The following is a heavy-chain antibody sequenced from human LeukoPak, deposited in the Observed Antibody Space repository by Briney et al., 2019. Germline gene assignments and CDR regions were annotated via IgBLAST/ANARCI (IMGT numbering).Heavy chain of an antibody. D-gene: IGHD3-3*01. J-gene: IGHJ6*02. V-gene: IGHV1-69*13. Sequence: SVKVSCKASGGTFSSYAISWVRQAPGQGLEWMGGIIPIFGTANYAQKFQGRVTITADESTSTAYMELSSLRSEDTAVYYCARDINEEWLLSPAYYYYGMDVWGQGTTVTVSS. CDR3: ARDINEEWLLSPAYYYYGMDV. CDR2: IIPIFGTA. CDR1: GGTFSSYA.